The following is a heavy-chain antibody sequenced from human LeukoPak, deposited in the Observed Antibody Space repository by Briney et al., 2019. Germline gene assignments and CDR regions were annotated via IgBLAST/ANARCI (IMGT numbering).Heavy chain of an antibody. V-gene: IGHV3-48*02. CDR2: ITGSSSSI. CDR3: ATDWGYFIDY. D-gene: IGHD3-16*01. J-gene: IGHJ4*02. Sequence: GGSLRLPCAASGFTFSSCGINWVRQAPGRGLEWVSYITGSSSSIYYADSVKGRFTISRDNVKNFLYLQMNSLRDEDTAVYYCATDWGYFIDYWGQGTLVTVSS. CDR1: GFTFSSCG.